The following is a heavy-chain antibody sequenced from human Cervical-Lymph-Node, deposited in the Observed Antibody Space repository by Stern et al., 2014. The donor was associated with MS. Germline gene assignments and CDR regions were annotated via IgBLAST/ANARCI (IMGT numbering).Heavy chain of an antibody. CDR1: GDSISSGSFY. J-gene: IGHJ4*02. D-gene: IGHD5-18*01. CDR2: IYSRGST. Sequence: VQLVQSGPGLVKPSQTLSLTCIVSGDSISSGSFYWNWIRQPAGKGLEWIGRIYSRGSTNYNPYLKSRVTISGDTSKNQFSLEVISRTAADTAVYYCARETGGYTYGDTDFFDYWGQGALVTVSS. V-gene: IGHV4-61*02. CDR3: ARETGGYTYGDTDFFDY.